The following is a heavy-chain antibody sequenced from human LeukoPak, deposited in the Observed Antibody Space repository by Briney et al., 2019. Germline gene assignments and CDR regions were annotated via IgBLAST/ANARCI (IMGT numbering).Heavy chain of an antibody. D-gene: IGHD1-1*01. J-gene: IGHJ5*02. CDR3: ARVPGGALNWFDP. CDR1: DGSISSGSYY. V-gene: IGHV4-39*01. CDR2: IYYSGST. Sequence: SETLSLTCTVSDGSISSGSYYWGWIRQPPGKGLEWIGIIYYSGSTYYNPSLKSRVTISVYTSKNQFSLKLSSVTAADTAVYYCARVPGGALNWFDPWGQGTLVTVSS.